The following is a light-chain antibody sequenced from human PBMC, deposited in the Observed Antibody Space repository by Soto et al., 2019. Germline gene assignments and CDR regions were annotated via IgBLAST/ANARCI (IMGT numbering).Light chain of an antibody. J-gene: IGLJ2*01. CDR3: SSYTSFDTVI. Sequence: QSALTQPPSVSGSPGLSVTISCTGSSSDIGSYTRVSWYQQPPASAPKLLIYEVTRRASGAPDRFSGAASGNTASLTISGVQAEDEDDYSCSSYTSFDTVIFGGGTKLTVL. CDR1: SSDIGSYTR. V-gene: IGLV2-18*02. CDR2: EVT.